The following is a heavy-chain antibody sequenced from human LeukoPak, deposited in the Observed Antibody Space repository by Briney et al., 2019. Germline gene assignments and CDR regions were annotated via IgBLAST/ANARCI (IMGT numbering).Heavy chain of an antibody. CDR1: GYSISSSNW. CDR2: IYYSGSI. J-gene: IGHJ6*02. CDR3: ARGTGDYPYYYYYYGMDV. D-gene: IGHD4-17*01. V-gene: IGHV4-28*05. Sequence: SETLSLTCAVSGYSISSSNWWGWIRQPPGKGLEWIGYIYYSGSIYYNPSLKSRVTMSVDTSKNQFSLKLSSVTAADTAVYYCARGTGDYPYYYYYYGMDVWGQGTTVTVSS.